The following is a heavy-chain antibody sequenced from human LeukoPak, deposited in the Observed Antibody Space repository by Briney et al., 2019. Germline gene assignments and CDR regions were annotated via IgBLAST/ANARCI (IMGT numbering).Heavy chain of an antibody. Sequence: GGSLRLSCAASGFTFSSYGVHWARQAPGKGLEWVAVIWYDGSNKYYADSVKGRFTISRDNSRNTLYLQMNSLRAEDTAVYYCARDRRGGLFDYWGQGTLVTVSS. J-gene: IGHJ4*02. V-gene: IGHV3-33*01. D-gene: IGHD3-10*01. CDR3: ARDRRGGLFDY. CDR1: GFTFSSYG. CDR2: IWYDGSNK.